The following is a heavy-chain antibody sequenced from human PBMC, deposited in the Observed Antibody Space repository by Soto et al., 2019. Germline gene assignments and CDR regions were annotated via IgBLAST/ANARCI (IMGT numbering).Heavy chain of an antibody. CDR2: VYYSGST. Sequence: SETLSLTCTVTGDCDNSYYWSWMRQPPGNSLECMRYVYYSGSTNYNPSLKSRVTISVETSKNQISLRLKSVTAADTAVYYCARAATSGIHYFDYWGQGSLVTVSS. CDR3: ARAATSGIHYFDY. J-gene: IGHJ4*02. CDR1: GDCDNSYY. D-gene: IGHD6-13*01. V-gene: IGHV4-59*02.